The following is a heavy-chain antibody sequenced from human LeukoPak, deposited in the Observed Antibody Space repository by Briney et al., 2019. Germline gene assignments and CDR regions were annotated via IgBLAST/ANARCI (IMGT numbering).Heavy chain of an antibody. CDR3: VSNGWYSLEY. D-gene: IGHD6-19*01. CDR2: INHSGST. V-gene: IGHV4-34*01. CDR1: GGSFSGYY. J-gene: IGHJ4*02. Sequence: SETLSLTCAVYGGSFSGYYWSWIRQPPGKGLEWIGEINHSGSTNYNPSLKSRVTISVDTSKNQFSLKLSSVTAADTAVYYCVSNGWYSLEYWGQGTLVTVSS.